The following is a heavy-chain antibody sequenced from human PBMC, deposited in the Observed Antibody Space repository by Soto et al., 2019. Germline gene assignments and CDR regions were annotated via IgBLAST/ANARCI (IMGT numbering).Heavy chain of an antibody. CDR1: GFTFSDYY. D-gene: IGHD1-26*01. V-gene: IGHV3-11*06. J-gene: IGHJ4*02. Sequence: QVQLVESGGGLVKPGGSLRLSCAASGFTFSDYYMSWIRQAPGKGLEWVSYISSSSSYTNYADSVKGRFTISRDNAKNSLYLQMNSLRAEDTAVYYCARDLTHIVGATYFDYWGLGTLVTVSS. CDR2: ISSSSSYT. CDR3: ARDLTHIVGATYFDY.